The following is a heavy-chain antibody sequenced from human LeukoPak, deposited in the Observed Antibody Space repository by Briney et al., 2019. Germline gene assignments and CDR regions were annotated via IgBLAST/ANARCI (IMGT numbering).Heavy chain of an antibody. CDR1: GGSINSGSYY. CDR2: IYTSGST. CDR3: ARDCSGGSCYSLMYPSLGAFDI. D-gene: IGHD2-15*01. V-gene: IGHV4-61*02. Sequence: SETLSLTCTVSGGSINSGSYYWSWIRQPAGKGLEWIGRIYTSGSTNYNPSLKSRVTISLDTSKNQFSLKLSSVTAADTAVYYCARDCSGGSCYSLMYPSLGAFDIWGQGTMVTVSS. J-gene: IGHJ3*02.